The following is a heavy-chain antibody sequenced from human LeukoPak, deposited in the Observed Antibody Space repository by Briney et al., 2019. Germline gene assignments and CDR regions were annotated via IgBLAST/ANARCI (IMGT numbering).Heavy chain of an antibody. D-gene: IGHD6-6*01. CDR1: GFTFSSYS. V-gene: IGHV3-48*04. CDR2: ISSSSSTI. J-gene: IGHJ4*02. CDR3: ARGKLAAQDY. Sequence: PGGSLRLSCAASGFTFSSYSMNWVRQAPGKGLEWASYISSSSSTIYYADSVKGRFTISRDNAKNSLYLQMNSLRAEDTAIYYCARGKLAAQDYWGQGTLVAVSS.